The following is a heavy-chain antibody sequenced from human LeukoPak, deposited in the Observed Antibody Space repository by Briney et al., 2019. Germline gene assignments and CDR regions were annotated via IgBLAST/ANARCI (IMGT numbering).Heavy chain of an antibody. CDR3: ARVLYYDSSGYYHYYYYYYGMDV. V-gene: IGHV4-34*01. Sequence: PSETLSLTCAVYGGSFSGYYWSWIRQPPGKGLEWIGEINHSGSTNYNPSLKSRVTISVDTSKNQFSLKLSSVTAADTAVYYCARVLYYDSSGYYHYYYYYYGMDVWGQGTTVTVSS. D-gene: IGHD3-22*01. J-gene: IGHJ6*02. CDR2: INHSGST. CDR1: GGSFSGYY.